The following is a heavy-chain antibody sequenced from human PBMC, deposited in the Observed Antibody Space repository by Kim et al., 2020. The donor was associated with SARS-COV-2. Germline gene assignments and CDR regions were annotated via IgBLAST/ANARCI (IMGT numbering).Heavy chain of an antibody. CDR3: AKDRRWDYYFDY. Sequence: YADSVKGRFTISRDNSKNTLYLQMNSLRAEDTAVYYCAKDRRWDYYFDYWGQGTLVTVSS. J-gene: IGHJ4*02. D-gene: IGHD1-26*01. V-gene: IGHV3-33*06.